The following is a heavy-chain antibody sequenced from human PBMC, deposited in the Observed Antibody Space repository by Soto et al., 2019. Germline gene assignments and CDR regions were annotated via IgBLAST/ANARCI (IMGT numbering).Heavy chain of an antibody. J-gene: IGHJ6*02. CDR1: GFTFSTYA. Sequence: QVQLVESGGGVVQPGRSLRLSCAASGFTFSTYAMHWVRQAPGKGLEWVAVISYDGTNKYYADSVRGRFTISRDKSKNTLFLQMNSLRTEDTAEYYCAKDGGGYNYGYVMLDKYYYGMDVWGQGTTVTVSS. CDR2: ISYDGTNK. CDR3: AKDGGGYNYGYVMLDKYYYGMDV. D-gene: IGHD5-18*01. V-gene: IGHV3-30-3*01.